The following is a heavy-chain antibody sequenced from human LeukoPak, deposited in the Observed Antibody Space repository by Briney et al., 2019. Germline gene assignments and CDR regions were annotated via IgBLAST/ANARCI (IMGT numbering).Heavy chain of an antibody. J-gene: IGHJ1*01. D-gene: IGHD2-15*01. CDR1: GGSFSGYY. CDR3: ARESTLKLRYCSGGSCAKKAEYFQH. V-gene: IGHV4-34*01. CDR2: INHSGST. Sequence: SETLSLTCAVYGGSFSGYYWSWIRQPPGRGLEWIGEINHSGSTNYNPSLKSRVNISVATYKKQFYLKLRSVTAADTAVYYCARESTLKLRYCSGGSCAKKAEYFQHWGQGTLVTVSS.